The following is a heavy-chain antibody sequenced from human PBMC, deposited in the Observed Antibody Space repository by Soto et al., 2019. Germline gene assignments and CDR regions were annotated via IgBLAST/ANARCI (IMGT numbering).Heavy chain of an antibody. J-gene: IGHJ4*02. CDR3: ARDQRRYYYDSSGYYYEFDY. D-gene: IGHD3-22*01. Sequence: SVKVSCKASGGTFSSCAISWVRQAPGQGLEWMGGIIPIFGTANYAQKFQGRVTITADKSTSTAYMELSSLRSEDTAVYYCARDQRRYYYDSSGYYYEFDYWGQGTLVTVSS. CDR2: IIPIFGTA. CDR1: GGTFSSCA. V-gene: IGHV1-69*06.